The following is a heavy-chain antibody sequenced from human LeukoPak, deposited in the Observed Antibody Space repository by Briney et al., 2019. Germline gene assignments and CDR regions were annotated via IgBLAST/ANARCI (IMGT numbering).Heavy chain of an antibody. J-gene: IGHJ5*02. CDR1: GGSFSGYY. D-gene: IGHD3-10*01. CDR3: ARMGSGSYPPNWFDP. CDR2: INHSGST. V-gene: IGHV4-34*01. Sequence: SETLSLTCAVYGGSFSGYYWSWIRQPPGKGLEWIGEINHSGSTNYNPSLKSRVTISVDTSKNQFSLKLSSVTAADTAVYYCARMGSGSYPPNWFDPWGQGTLVTVSS.